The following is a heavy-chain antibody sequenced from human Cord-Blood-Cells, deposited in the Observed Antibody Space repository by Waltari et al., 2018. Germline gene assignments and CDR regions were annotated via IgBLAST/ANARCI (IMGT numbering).Heavy chain of an antibody. CDR1: GFSLSTSGMC. Sequence: QVTLRESGPALVKPTQTLTLTCTFSGFSLSTSGMCVSWIRQPPGKALEWLVHIDWDDDKYYSTSLKTRLTISKDTSKNQVVLTMTNMDPVDTATYYCARMRDPDRYFDYWGQGTLVTVSS. V-gene: IGHV2-70*01. J-gene: IGHJ4*02. CDR2: IDWDDDK. CDR3: ARMRDPDRYFDY.